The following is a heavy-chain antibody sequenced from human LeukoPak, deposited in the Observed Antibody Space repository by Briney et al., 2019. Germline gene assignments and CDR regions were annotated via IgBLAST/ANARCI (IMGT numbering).Heavy chain of an antibody. CDR2: ISFDGSIE. D-gene: IGHD6-19*01. J-gene: IGHJ3*01. CDR1: GFTFSSYG. V-gene: IGHV3-30*18. CDR3: AKDSDIAVAGSDDALDV. Sequence: PGWSLRLSCAASGFTFSSYGMHWVRPTPGKGLEGVALISFDGSIEYYVDSVKGRFTISRDNSKNTLFLQMNSLRPEDTAVYYCAKDSDIAVAGSDDALDVWGQGTMVTVSS.